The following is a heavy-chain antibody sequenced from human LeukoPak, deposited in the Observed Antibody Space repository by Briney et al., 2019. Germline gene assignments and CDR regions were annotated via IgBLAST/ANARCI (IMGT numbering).Heavy chain of an antibody. CDR1: GGSISSYY. J-gene: IGHJ6*02. V-gene: IGHV4-4*07. Sequence: SETLSLTCTVSGGSISSYYWSWIRQPAGKGLEWIGRIYTSGSTNYNPSLKSRVTMSVDTSKNQFSLKLSSVTAADAAVYYCARDFMSAGKVYYYGMDVWGQGTTVTVSS. D-gene: IGHD3-3*01. CDR3: ARDFMSAGKVYYYGMDV. CDR2: IYTSGST.